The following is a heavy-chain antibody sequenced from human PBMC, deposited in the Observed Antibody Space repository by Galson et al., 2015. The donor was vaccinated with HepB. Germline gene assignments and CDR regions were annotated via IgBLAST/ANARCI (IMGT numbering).Heavy chain of an antibody. D-gene: IGHD3/OR15-3a*01. CDR2: IYWDDDK. Sequence: PALVKPTQTLTLTCTFSGFSLSTSEVGVGWIRQPPGKALEWLGFIYWDDDKRYSPSLKSRVSITKGTSKNQVVLIMTNMDPVDTATYYCAHSVRGPLDYWGQGTVVTVSS. CDR3: AHSVRGPLDY. J-gene: IGHJ4*02. V-gene: IGHV2-5*02. CDR1: GFSLSTSEVG.